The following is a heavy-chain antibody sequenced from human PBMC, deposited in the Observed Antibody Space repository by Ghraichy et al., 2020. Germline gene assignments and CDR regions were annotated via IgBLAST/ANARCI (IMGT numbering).Heavy chain of an antibody. D-gene: IGHD5-12*01. CDR3: ARDSGYETAFYYYMDV. J-gene: IGHJ6*03. CDR1: GFTFSSYW. CDR2: IKQDGSEK. V-gene: IGHV3-7*01. Sequence: GGSLRLSCAASGFTFSSYWMSWVRQAPGKGLEWVANIKQDGSEKYYVDSVKGRFTISRDNAKNLLYLQMNSLRAEDTAVYYCARDSGYETAFYYYMDVWGKGTTVTVSS.